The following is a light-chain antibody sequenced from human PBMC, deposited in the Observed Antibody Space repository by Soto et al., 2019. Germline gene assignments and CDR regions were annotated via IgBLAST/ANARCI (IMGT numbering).Light chain of an antibody. CDR2: EVS. Sequence: QSALTQPASVSGSPGQSITISCTGTSNDVGGYNYVSWFQQHPGKAPKLLIFEVSNRPSGVSNRFSGSKSGNTASLTISGLQAEDEADYYCSSFTSTSTFVFGTGTKVT. V-gene: IGLV2-14*01. CDR1: SNDVGGYNY. CDR3: SSFTSTSTFV. J-gene: IGLJ1*01.